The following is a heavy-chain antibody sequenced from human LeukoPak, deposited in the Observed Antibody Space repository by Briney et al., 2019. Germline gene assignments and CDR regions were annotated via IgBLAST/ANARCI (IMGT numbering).Heavy chain of an antibody. J-gene: IGHJ4*02. D-gene: IGHD3-10*01. CDR3: ARVGYYGSGSNFDY. Sequence: GGSLRLSCAASGFTFSSYAMHWVRQAPGKGLEWVAVISYDGSNKYYADSVKGRFTISRDNSKNTLYLQMNSLRAEDTAVYYCARVGYYGSGSNFDYWGQGTLVTVSS. V-gene: IGHV3-30*04. CDR2: ISYDGSNK. CDR1: GFTFSSYA.